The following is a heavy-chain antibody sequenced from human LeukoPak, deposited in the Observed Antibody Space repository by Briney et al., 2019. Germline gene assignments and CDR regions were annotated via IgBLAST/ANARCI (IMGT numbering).Heavy chain of an antibody. Sequence: SETLSLTCAVYGGSFSGYYWSWIRQPPGKGLEWIGEINHSGSTNYNPSLKSRVTISVDTSKNQFSLKLSSVIAADAARYYCARTVRGDYVDYWGQGALVTVSS. D-gene: IGHD4-17*01. V-gene: IGHV4-34*01. J-gene: IGHJ4*02. CDR1: GGSFSGYY. CDR3: ARTVRGDYVDY. CDR2: INHSGST.